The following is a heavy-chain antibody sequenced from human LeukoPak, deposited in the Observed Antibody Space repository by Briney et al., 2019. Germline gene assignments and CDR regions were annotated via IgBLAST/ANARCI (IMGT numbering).Heavy chain of an antibody. J-gene: IGHJ4*02. CDR3: TTGLYSSSWYYFDN. Sequence: GGSLRLSCAASGFTFSNAWMNWVRQAPGKGLEWVGHIKSKTDGRTTDYAAPVKGRFTISRDDLKNTLYLQMNSLKTEDTAVYHCTTGLYSSSWYYFDNWGQGTLVTVSS. CDR1: GFTFSNAW. CDR2: IKSKTDGRTT. D-gene: IGHD6-13*01. V-gene: IGHV3-15*01.